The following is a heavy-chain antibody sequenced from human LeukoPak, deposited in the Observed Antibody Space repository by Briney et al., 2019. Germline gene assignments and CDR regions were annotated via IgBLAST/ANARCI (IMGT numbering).Heavy chain of an antibody. CDR3: ARERAMADY. V-gene: IGHV3-7*01. CDR2: IKEDGSEK. CDR1: GFTFRSYW. J-gene: IGHJ4*02. D-gene: IGHD5-18*01. Sequence: GGSLRLSCAASGFTFRSYWMSWIRLAPGKGLEWVANIKEDGSEKYYVDSAKGRFTISRDNAKNSLYLQMNSLRAEDTAVYYCARERAMADYWGQGTLVTVSS.